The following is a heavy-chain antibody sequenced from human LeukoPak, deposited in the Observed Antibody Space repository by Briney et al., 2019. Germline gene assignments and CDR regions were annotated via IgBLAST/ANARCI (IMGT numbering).Heavy chain of an antibody. CDR2: IAINGAST. J-gene: IGHJ4*02. CDR1: GFTFSNFD. V-gene: IGHV3-23*01. Sequence: PGGTLRLSRAVSGFTFSNFDMSGVRQAPGKRLEWVSTIAINGASTYYADSVKGRFTISGDSSKNTVYLQMNSLRAGDTAIYHCAKDHCSGGGCTLRYFDYWGQGILVTVSS. D-gene: IGHD2-15*01. CDR3: AKDHCSGGGCTLRYFDY.